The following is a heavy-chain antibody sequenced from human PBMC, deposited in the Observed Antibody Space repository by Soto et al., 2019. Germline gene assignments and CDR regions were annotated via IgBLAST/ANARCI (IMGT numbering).Heavy chain of an antibody. CDR3: AKVKPGIQQWLVYFDY. D-gene: IGHD6-19*01. CDR1: GFTFSSFA. V-gene: IGHV3-23*01. CDR2: ISGSGGST. Sequence: GGSLRLSCAASGFTFSSFAMSWVRQAPGKGLDWVSAISGSGGSTYSADSVKGRFTISRDNSKNTLYLQMNSLRAEDTAVYYCAKVKPGIQQWLVYFDYWGQGTLVTVSS. J-gene: IGHJ4*02.